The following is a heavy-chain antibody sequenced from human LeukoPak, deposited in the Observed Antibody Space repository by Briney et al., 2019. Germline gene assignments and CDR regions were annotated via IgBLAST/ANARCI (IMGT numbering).Heavy chain of an antibody. CDR3: ARGTSSGWYGEY. V-gene: IGHV3-53*01. Sequence: GGSLRLSCAASGFTVSIHFMSWVRQAPGKGLEWISVIFRGGNTYYADSVKGRFTISRDNSKNTLYLQMNSLRVEDTAVYYCARGTSSGWYGEYWGQGTLVTASS. CDR2: IFRGGNT. J-gene: IGHJ4*02. CDR1: GFTVSIHF. D-gene: IGHD6-19*01.